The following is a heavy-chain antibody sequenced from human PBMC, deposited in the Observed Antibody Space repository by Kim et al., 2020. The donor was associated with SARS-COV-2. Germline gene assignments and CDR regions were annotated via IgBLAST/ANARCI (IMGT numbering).Heavy chain of an antibody. J-gene: IGHJ2*01. CDR3: AKPRPHWYFEV. V-gene: IGHV3-23*01. D-gene: IGHD6-6*01. Sequence: YADSVQGRFSISKDTSNNILYLQMSSLRAEDTAIYYCAKPRPHWYFEVWGRGTLVTVSS.